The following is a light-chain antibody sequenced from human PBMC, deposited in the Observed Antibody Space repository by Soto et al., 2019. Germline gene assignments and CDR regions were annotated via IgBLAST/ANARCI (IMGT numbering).Light chain of an antibody. CDR1: SSDIGGYNF. CDR2: EVN. CDR3: SSYADTNNLV. J-gene: IGLJ2*01. V-gene: IGLV2-8*01. Sequence: QSALTQPPSASGSPGQSVTISCTGTSSDIGGYNFVSWYQQHPGKAPKLMIDEVNKRPSGVTDRFSGSKSGNTASLTVSGLQAEDEADYYCSSYADTNNLVFGGGTQLTVL.